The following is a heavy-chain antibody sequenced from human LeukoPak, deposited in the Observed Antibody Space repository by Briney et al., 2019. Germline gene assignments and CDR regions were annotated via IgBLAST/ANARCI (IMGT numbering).Heavy chain of an antibody. Sequence: GGSLRLSCAASGFTFSDYYMSWIRQAPGKGLEWVSYISSSSSYTNYADSVKGRFTISRDNAKNSLYLQMNSLRAEDTAVYYCARLVPYSSGWYYFDYWGQGTLVTASS. CDR2: ISSSSSYT. V-gene: IGHV3-11*06. J-gene: IGHJ4*02. CDR1: GFTFSDYY. CDR3: ARLVPYSSGWYYFDY. D-gene: IGHD6-19*01.